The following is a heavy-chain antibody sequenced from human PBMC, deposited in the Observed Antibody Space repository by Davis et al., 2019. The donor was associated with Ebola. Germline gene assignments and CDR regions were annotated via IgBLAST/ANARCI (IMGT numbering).Heavy chain of an antibody. CDR3: ATLSYGMDV. Sequence: PGGSLRLSCAASGFTFRSYYMHWVRQVSGKGLVWVSGIDPDGSRVSYADSVKGRFTISRDNAKDTVYLQMNGLRAEDTAEYYCATLSYGMDVWGQGTTVTVSS. CDR2: IDPDGSRV. J-gene: IGHJ6*02. CDR1: GFTFRSYY. V-gene: IGHV3-74*01.